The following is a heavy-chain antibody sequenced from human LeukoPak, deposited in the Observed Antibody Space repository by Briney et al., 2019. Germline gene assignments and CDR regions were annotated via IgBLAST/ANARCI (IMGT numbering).Heavy chain of an antibody. CDR1: GFTFSSYS. D-gene: IGHD6-13*01. V-gene: IGHV3-21*01. CDR3: ARLDPGIAAAEVETVDY. Sequence: GGSLRLSCAASGFTFSSYSMNWVRQAPGKGLEWVTSISSSSSYIYYADAVKGRFTISRDNAKNSLYLQMNSLRAEDTAVYYCARLDPGIAAAEVETVDYWGQGTLVTVSS. J-gene: IGHJ4*02. CDR2: ISSSSSYI.